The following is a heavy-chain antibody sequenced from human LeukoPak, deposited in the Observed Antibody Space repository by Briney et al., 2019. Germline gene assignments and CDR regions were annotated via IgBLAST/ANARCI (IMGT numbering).Heavy chain of an antibody. CDR3: ARLIPRELNVGHFDY. CDR1: GFTFSSYS. J-gene: IGHJ4*02. V-gene: IGHV3-21*01. D-gene: IGHD1-26*01. Sequence: PGGSLRLSCAASGFTFSSYSMNGVRQAPGKGLEWVSSISSSSSYIYYADSVKGRFTISRDNAKNSLYLQMNSLRAEDTAVYYCARLIPRELNVGHFDYWGQGTLVTVSS. CDR2: ISSSSSYI.